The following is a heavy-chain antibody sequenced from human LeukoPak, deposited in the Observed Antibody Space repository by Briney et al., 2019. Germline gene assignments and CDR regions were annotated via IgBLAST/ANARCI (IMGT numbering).Heavy chain of an antibody. D-gene: IGHD2-15*01. Sequence: SETLSLTCAVYGGSFSGYYWSWIRQPPGKGLEWIGEINHSGSTNYNPSLKSRVTISVDTSKNQFSLKLSSVTAADTAVYYCARYCSGGSCYSFDPWGQGTLVTVSS. CDR1: GGSFSGYY. CDR3: ARYCSGGSCYSFDP. CDR2: INHSGST. J-gene: IGHJ5*02. V-gene: IGHV4-34*01.